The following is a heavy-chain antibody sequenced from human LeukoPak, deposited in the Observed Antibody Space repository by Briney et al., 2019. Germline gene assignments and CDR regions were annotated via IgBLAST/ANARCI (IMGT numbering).Heavy chain of an antibody. D-gene: IGHD3-16*01. Sequence: GGSLRLSCAASGFTFSSYWMSWVRQAPGKGLEWVANIKHDGSEKYYVASVKGRFTISKDNAKNSLYLQMNSLRAEDTAVYYCATLGGEHFDYWGQGTLVTVPS. CDR2: IKHDGSEK. CDR3: ATLGGEHFDY. J-gene: IGHJ4*02. V-gene: IGHV3-7*01. CDR1: GFTFSSYW.